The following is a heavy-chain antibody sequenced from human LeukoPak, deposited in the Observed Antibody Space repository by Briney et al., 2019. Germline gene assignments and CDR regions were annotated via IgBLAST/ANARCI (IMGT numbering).Heavy chain of an antibody. CDR1: RFTVSSNY. CDR2: IYSGGST. CDR3: ARERGYANDY. D-gene: IGHD5-12*01. Sequence: PGGSLRLSCAASRFTVSSNYMSWVRHAPGKGLEWVSVIYSGGSTYYADSVKGRFTISRDNSKNTLYLQMNSLRAEDTAVYYCARERGYANDYWGQGTLVTVSS. J-gene: IGHJ4*02. V-gene: IGHV3-66*02.